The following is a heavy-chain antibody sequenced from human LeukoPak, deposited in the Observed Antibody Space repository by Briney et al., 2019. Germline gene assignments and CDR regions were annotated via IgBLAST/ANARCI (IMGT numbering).Heavy chain of an antibody. D-gene: IGHD1-26*01. CDR3: ARDSGSYIDY. CDR1: GGSFSGYY. CDR2: INHSGST. J-gene: IGHJ4*02. V-gene: IGHV4-34*01. Sequence: PSETLSLTCAVYGGSFSGYYWSWIRQPPGKGLEWIGEINHSGSTNYNPSLKSRVTISVDTSKNQFSLKLSSVTAADTAVYYCARDSGSYIDYWGQGTLVTVSS.